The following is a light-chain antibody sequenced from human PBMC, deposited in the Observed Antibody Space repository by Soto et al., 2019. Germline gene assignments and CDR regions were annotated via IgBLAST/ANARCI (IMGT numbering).Light chain of an antibody. V-gene: IGLV1-44*01. J-gene: IGLJ3*02. CDR3: AAWDDSPNGLGV. Sequence: QSVLTQPPSASGTPGQSVTISCSGSSSNIGSNTVNWYQQLQGTAPKLVIYTNNQRPSGVSDRFSGSKSGTSASLAISGLQYEDEADYYCAAWDDSPNGLGVFGGGTKLTVL. CDR1: SSNIGSNT. CDR2: TNN.